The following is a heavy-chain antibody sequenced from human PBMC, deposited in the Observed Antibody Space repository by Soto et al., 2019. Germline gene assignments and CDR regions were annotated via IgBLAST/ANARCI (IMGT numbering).Heavy chain of an antibody. D-gene: IGHD2-15*01. CDR1: GYTFTTYG. CDR3: ARGIGQPSYFDY. V-gene: IGHV1-3*01. Sequence: QVQLVQSGAEVKKPGASVKVSCKASGYTFTTYGIHWVRQAPGQRLEWMGWINVGSGDTEYSQKFQARVTITRDTSASTAYMELSSLRSEDTTVYYCARGIGQPSYFDYWGQGTLVTVSS. J-gene: IGHJ4*02. CDR2: INVGSGDT.